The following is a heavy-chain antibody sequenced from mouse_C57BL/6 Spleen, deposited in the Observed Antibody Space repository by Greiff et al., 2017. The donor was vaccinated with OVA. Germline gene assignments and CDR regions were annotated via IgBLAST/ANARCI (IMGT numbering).Heavy chain of an antibody. CDR1: GFNIKDYY. D-gene: IGHD1-1*01. V-gene: IGHV14-2*01. Sequence: ELVKPGASVKLSCTASGFNIKDYYMHWVKQRTEQGLEWIGRIDPEDGETKYAPKFQGKATITADTSSNTAYLQLSSLTSEDTAVYYCARGITTVVATGYCDYWGQGTTLTVSS. CDR3: ARGITTVVATGYCDY. CDR2: IDPEDGET. J-gene: IGHJ2*01.